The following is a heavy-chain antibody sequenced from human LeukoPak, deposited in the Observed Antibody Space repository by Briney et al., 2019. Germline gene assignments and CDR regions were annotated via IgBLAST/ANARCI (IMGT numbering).Heavy chain of an antibody. CDR1: GGSISSYY. CDR3: ARVGRSLSGSHYYFDY. D-gene: IGHD1-26*01. J-gene: IGHJ4*02. CDR2: IYTSGST. V-gene: IGHV4-4*07. Sequence: SETLSLTCTASGGSISSYYWSWIRQPAGKGLEWIGRIYTSGSTNYNPSLKSRVTMSVDTSKNQFSLKLSSVTAADTAVYYCARVGRSLSGSHYYFDYWGQGTLVTVSS.